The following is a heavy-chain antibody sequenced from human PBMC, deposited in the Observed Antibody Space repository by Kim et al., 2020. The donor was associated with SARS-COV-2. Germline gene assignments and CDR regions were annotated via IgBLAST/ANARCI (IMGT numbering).Heavy chain of an antibody. CDR2: IWYDGSNK. D-gene: IGHD6-13*01. CDR3: ARSYSSAFDY. CDR1: GFTFSSYC. J-gene: IGHJ4*02. V-gene: IGHV3-33*01. Sequence: GGSLRLSCAASGFTFSSYCMHCVRPSPGPWMEWVAVIWYDGSNKYYADSVKGRFTISRDNSKNTLYLQMNSLRAEDTAVYYCARSYSSAFDYWGQGTLVTVSS.